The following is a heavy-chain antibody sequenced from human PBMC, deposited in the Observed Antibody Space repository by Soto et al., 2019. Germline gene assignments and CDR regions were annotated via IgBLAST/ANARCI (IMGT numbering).Heavy chain of an antibody. CDR2: VHDSWGA. CDR3: VRQGYGPLHGLVDV. J-gene: IGHJ6*02. CDR1: GGSMSGYY. V-gene: IGHV4-59*08. D-gene: IGHD5-18*01. Sequence: SETLSLSWTVAGGSMSGYYWSGSRLPPGKPMEWIGYVHDSWGAAYNPSLRSRVTISLDTSKSQFSLSLTSVSATDTAMYYCVRQGYGPLHGLVDVWGQGTTVT.